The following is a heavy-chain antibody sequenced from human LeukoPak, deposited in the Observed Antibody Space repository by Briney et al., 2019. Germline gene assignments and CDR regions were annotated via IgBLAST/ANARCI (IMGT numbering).Heavy chain of an antibody. J-gene: IGHJ4*02. V-gene: IGHV4-39*01. CDR1: GGSISSSSYY. D-gene: IGHD2-21*01. CDR2: IYYSGST. CDR3: ARKTRAYYDFDY. Sequence: SETLSLTCTVSGGSISSSSYYWGWIRQPPGKGLEWIGSIYYSGSTYYNPSLKSRVTISVDTSKNQFSLKLSSVTAADTAVYYCARKTRAYYDFDYWGQRTLVTVSS.